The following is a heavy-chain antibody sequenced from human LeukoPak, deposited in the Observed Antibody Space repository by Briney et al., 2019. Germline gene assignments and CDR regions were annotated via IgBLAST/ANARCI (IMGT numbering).Heavy chain of an antibody. CDR1: GYTFTGYY. Sequence: GASVKVSCKASGYTFTGYYMHWLRQAPGQGLEWMGWINPNSGGTNYAQKFQGRVTMTRDTSISTACMELSRLRSDDTAMYYCARGGVLAAGTLDDAFDIWGQGTMVTVSS. J-gene: IGHJ3*02. V-gene: IGHV1-2*02. CDR3: ARGGVLAAGTLDDAFDI. D-gene: IGHD6-13*01. CDR2: INPNSGGT.